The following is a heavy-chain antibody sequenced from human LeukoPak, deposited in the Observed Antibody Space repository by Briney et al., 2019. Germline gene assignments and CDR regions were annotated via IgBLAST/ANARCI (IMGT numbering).Heavy chain of an antibody. CDR3: ARGRYDWNDVGYFDY. Sequence: GGSLRLSCAASGFTFSTFAMSWVRQAPGKGLEWVSAIFGNGRTTYYADSVKGRFTISRDNSKNTLYLQMNSLRAEDTAVYYCARGRYDWNDVGYFDYWGQGTLVSVSS. CDR2: IFGNGRTT. D-gene: IGHD1-1*01. V-gene: IGHV3-23*01. J-gene: IGHJ4*02. CDR1: GFTFSTFA.